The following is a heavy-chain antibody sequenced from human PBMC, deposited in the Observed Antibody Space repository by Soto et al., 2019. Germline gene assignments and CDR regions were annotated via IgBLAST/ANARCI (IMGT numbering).Heavy chain of an antibody. D-gene: IGHD3-3*01. CDR2: ISGSGGST. J-gene: IGHJ4*02. CDR3: EKGGYTIRFLEWLYYFDY. Sequence: GGSLRLSCAASGFTFSSYAMSWVRQAPGKGLEWVSAISGSGGSTYYADSVKGRFTISRDNSKNTLYLQMNSLRAEDTAVYYCEKGGYTIRFLEWLYYFDYWGQGTLVTVSS. V-gene: IGHV3-23*01. CDR1: GFTFSSYA.